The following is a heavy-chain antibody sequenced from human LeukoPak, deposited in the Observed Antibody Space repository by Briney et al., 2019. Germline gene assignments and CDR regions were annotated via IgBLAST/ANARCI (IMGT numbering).Heavy chain of an antibody. V-gene: IGHV1-2*02. CDR1: GHTFTGYY. CDR3: ATDLGSSWIY. J-gene: IGHJ4*01. Sequence: EASVKVSCKASGHTFTGYYMHWVRQAPGQGLEWVGWINPNSGGTNYAQKFQGRVTMTRDTSISTAYMELSRLSSDDTAVYYCATDLGSSWIYWGHGTLVTVSS. CDR2: INPNSGGT. D-gene: IGHD6-13*01.